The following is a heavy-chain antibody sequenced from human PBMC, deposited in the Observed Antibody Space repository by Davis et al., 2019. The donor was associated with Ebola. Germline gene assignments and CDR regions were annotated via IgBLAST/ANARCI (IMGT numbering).Heavy chain of an antibody. CDR2: ITSGSNVI. J-gene: IGHJ5*02. D-gene: IGHD4-11*01. V-gene: IGHV3-48*02. CDR3: VRDYIFAFDL. Sequence: PGGSLRLSCAASGFTFSDFSMNWVRQAPGKALEWISFITSGSNVIHYADSVKGRFTVSRDNVKNSLFLEMSSLRDEDSAVYYCVRDYIFAFDLWGQGARVTVSS. CDR1: GFTFSDFS.